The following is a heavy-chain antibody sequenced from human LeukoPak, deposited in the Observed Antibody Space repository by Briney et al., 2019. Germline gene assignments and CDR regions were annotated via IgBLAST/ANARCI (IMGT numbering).Heavy chain of an antibody. CDR3: ARDYGETTAFDI. CDR2: IIPILGIA. J-gene: IGHJ3*02. V-gene: IGHV1-69*04. CDR1: GGTFSTYA. Sequence: ASVKVSCKASGGTFSTYAINWVRQAPGQGLEWMGRIIPILGIANYARKFQGRVTITADKSTTTAYMELSSLRSEDTAVYYCARDYGETTAFDIWGQGTMVTVSS. D-gene: IGHD1-1*01.